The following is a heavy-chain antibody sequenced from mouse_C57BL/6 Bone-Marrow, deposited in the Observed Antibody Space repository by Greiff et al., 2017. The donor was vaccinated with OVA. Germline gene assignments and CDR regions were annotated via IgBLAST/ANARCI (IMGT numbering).Heavy chain of an antibody. J-gene: IGHJ1*03. Sequence: QVQLKQSGAELVRPGASVTLSCKASGYTFTDYEMHWVKQTPVHGLEWIGAIDPETGGTAYNQKFKGKAILTADKSSSTAYMELRSLTSEDSAVYYCTRSSSYGYFDVWGTGTTVTVSS. CDR1: GYTFTDYE. CDR2: IDPETGGT. V-gene: IGHV1-15*01. D-gene: IGHD1-1*01. CDR3: TRSSSYGYFDV.